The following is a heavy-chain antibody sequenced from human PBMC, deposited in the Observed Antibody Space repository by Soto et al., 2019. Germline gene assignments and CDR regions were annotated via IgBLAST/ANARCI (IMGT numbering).Heavy chain of an antibody. D-gene: IGHD6-6*01. J-gene: IGHJ4*02. CDR2: IIPIFGTA. V-gene: IGHV1-69*13. CDR3: AIEYSSSPPYYPIGY. CDR1: GGTFSSYS. Sequence: SVKVSCTDSGGTFSSYSISWVRQAPGQGLEWMGGIIPIFGTANYAQKFQGRVTITADESTSTAYMELSSLRSEDTAVYYCAIEYSSSPPYYPIGYWGQGTLVTVSS.